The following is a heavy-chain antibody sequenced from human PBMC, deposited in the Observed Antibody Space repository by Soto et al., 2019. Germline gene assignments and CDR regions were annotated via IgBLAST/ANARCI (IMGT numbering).Heavy chain of an antibody. V-gene: IGHV4-34*01. CDR1: GGSFSGYY. J-gene: IGHJ6*02. CDR2: INHSGST. CDR3: ARESRYCSGGSCYGVYYYYGMDV. Sequence: SETLSLTCAVYGGSFSGYYWSWIRQPPGKGLEWIGEINHSGSTNYNPSLKSRVTISVDTSKNQFSLKLSSVTAADTAVYYCARESRYCSGGSCYGVYYYYGMDVWGQGTTVTVS. D-gene: IGHD2-15*01.